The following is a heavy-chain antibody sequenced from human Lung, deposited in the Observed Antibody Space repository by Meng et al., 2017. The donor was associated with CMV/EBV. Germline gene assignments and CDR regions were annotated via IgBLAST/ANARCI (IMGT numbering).Heavy chain of an antibody. CDR1: GFTFTNYW. Sequence: GGSLRLSCAASGFTFTNYWMTWVRQAPGKELEWVANIKQDGNGKLYVDSVRGRFTISRDNAENLVFLQMNSLRPDDTAVYYCARHVRYRFDYWGQGALVTVSS. V-gene: IGHV3-7*01. CDR2: IKQDGNGK. J-gene: IGHJ4*02. D-gene: IGHD4-11*01. CDR3: ARHVRYRFDY.